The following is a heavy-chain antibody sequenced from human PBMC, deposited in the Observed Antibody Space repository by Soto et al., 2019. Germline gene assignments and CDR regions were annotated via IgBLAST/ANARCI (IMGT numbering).Heavy chain of an antibody. V-gene: IGHV3-23*01. D-gene: IGHD3-10*01. Sequence: PGGSLRLSCVASGHTFGSRAMSWVRQAPGEGLQWVSTITDSGGDAKYADSVRGRFVISRDNSKKTLYLQMTSLTAEDSAMYFCARGSTDSYPGSRIFDFWGRGTLVTVSS. CDR3: ARGSTDSYPGSRIFDF. CDR2: ITDSGGDA. CDR1: GHTFGSRA. J-gene: IGHJ4*02.